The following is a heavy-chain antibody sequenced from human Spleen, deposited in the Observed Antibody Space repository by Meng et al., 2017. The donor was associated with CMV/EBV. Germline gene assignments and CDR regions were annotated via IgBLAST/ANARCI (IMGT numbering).Heavy chain of an antibody. CDR1: GGSISSSSYY. J-gene: IGHJ3*02. CDR3: ARDRREWELNDAFDI. CDR2: IYYTGST. V-gene: IGHV4-39*07. Sequence: GSLRLSCTVSGGSISSSSYYWGWIRQPPGKGLEWIGSIYYTGSTYYNPSLKSRFTISVDTSKNQLSLKLSSVTAADTAVYYCARDRREWELNDAFDIWGQGTMVTVSS. D-gene: IGHD1-26*01.